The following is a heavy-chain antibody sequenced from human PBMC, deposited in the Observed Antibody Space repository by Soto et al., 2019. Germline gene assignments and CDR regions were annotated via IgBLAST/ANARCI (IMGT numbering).Heavy chain of an antibody. CDR1: GFTFSSYA. V-gene: IGHV3-23*01. Sequence: TGGSLRLSCAASGFTFSSYAMNWVRPAPGKGLEWVSAISGSAATTHFADSVKGRFTISRDNSKNTLYLQTNSLRAEDTAVYYCARDRSYYDSSGSYSPPYWGQGTLVTVSS. J-gene: IGHJ4*02. D-gene: IGHD3-22*01. CDR3: ARDRSYYDSSGSYSPPY. CDR2: ISGSAATT.